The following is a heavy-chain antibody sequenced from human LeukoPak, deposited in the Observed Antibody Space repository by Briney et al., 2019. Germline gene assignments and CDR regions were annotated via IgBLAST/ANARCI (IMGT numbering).Heavy chain of an antibody. CDR1: GGTFSSYA. CDR2: ISAYNGNT. Sequence: GSSVKVSCKASGGTFSSYAISWVRQAPGQGLEWMGWISAYNGNTNYAQKLQGRVTMTTDTSTSTAYMELRSLRSDDTAVYYCARDPPPAVAAERVGDYWGQGTLVTVSS. D-gene: IGHD6-19*01. V-gene: IGHV1-18*01. CDR3: ARDPPPAVAAERVGDY. J-gene: IGHJ4*02.